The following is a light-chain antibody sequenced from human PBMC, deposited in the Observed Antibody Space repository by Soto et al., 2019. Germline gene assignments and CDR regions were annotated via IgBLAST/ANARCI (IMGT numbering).Light chain of an antibody. J-gene: IGKJ5*01. V-gene: IGKV3D-20*01. CDR1: QSVSSSY. CDR3: QQYGSSLIT. Sequence: EIVLTQSPATLSLSPGERATLSCGAGQSVSSSYLAWYQQKPGLAPRLLIYDASSRATGIPDRFSGSGSGTDFTLTISRLEPEDFAVYYCQQYGSSLITFGQGTRLEIK. CDR2: DAS.